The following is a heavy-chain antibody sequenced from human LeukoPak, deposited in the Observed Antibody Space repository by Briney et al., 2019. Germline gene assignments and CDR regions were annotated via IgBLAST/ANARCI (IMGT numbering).Heavy chain of an antibody. CDR2: ISPSGGIT. CDR3: AKGPWLAYPYYFDY. CDR1: GFTFSSHG. D-gene: IGHD6-19*01. V-gene: IGHV3-23*01. J-gene: IGHJ4*02. Sequence: PGGSLRLSCAASGFTFSSHGMNWVRQAPGKGLEWVSGISPSGGITYYTDSVKGRFTISRDNSKNTLYLQMNSLRAEDTAVYYCAKGPWLAYPYYFDYWGQGTLVTVSS.